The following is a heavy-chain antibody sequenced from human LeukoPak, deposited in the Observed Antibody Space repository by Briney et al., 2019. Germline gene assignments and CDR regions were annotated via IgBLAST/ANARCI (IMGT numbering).Heavy chain of an antibody. J-gene: IGHJ3*02. V-gene: IGHV3-66*01. CDR3: ASYRYGSSFAFDI. CDR1: GFTVRTNY. D-gene: IGHD6-6*01. Sequence: PGGSLRLSCGASGFTVRTNYMSSVRQAPGKGLEWVSIIYSGGNTYYADSVKGRFTISRDNSKNTLYLQMNSLRAEDTAVYYCASYRYGSSFAFDIWGQGTMVTVSS. CDR2: IYSGGNT.